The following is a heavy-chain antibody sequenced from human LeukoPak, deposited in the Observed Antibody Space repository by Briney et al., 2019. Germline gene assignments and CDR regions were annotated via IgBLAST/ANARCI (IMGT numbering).Heavy chain of an antibody. Sequence: SETLSLTCAVYGGSFSGYYWSWIRQPPGKGLEWIREINHSGSTNYNPSLKSRVIVSVDTSKNQFSLKVTSVTAADTAVYYCARARGTEAIDYWGQGTLVTVSS. J-gene: IGHJ4*02. CDR2: INHSGST. CDR3: ARARGTEAIDY. CDR1: GGSFSGYY. V-gene: IGHV4-34*01. D-gene: IGHD6-25*01.